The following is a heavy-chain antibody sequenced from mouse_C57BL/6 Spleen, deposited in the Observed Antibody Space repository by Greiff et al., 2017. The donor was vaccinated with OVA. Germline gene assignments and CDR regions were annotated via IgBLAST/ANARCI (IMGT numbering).Heavy chain of an antibody. CDR3: TREGYYYGSSYIAMDY. D-gene: IGHD1-1*01. Sequence: EVKLVESGEGLVKPGGSLKLSCAASGFTFSSYAMSWVRQTPETRLEWVAYISSGGDYIYYADTVKGRFTISRDNARNTLYLQMSSLKSEDTAMYYCTREGYYYGSSYIAMDYWGQGTSVTVSS. V-gene: IGHV5-9-1*02. J-gene: IGHJ4*01. CDR1: GFTFSSYA. CDR2: ISSGGDYI.